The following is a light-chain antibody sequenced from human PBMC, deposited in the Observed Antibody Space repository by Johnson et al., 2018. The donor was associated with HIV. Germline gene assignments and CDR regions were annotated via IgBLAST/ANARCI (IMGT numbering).Light chain of an antibody. J-gene: IGLJ1*01. CDR1: SSNIGRNY. CDR2: DNN. CDR3: GTWDSSLSAHYV. V-gene: IGLV1-51*01. Sequence: QSVLTQPPSVSAAPGQKVTISCSGSSSNIGRNYVSWYQQLPGTAPKLLIFDNNKRPSGIPDRFSASKSGTSATLAITGLQTGDEADYYCGTWDSSLSAHYVFGTGTKVTVL.